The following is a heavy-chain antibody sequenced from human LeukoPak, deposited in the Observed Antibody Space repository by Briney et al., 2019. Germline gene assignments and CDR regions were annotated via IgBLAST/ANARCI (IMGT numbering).Heavy chain of an antibody. D-gene: IGHD3-22*01. J-gene: IGHJ4*02. V-gene: IGHV3-33*01. Sequence: GGSLRLSCAASGFTFSSYGMHWVRKAPAKGLELVAVIWYDGSNKYYVDSVKGRFTISRDNSKNTLYLQMSSLRAEDTAVYYCARDPTAYYDSSGYYLNTIDYWGQGTLVTVSS. CDR2: IWYDGSNK. CDR1: GFTFSSYG. CDR3: ARDPTAYYDSSGYYLNTIDY.